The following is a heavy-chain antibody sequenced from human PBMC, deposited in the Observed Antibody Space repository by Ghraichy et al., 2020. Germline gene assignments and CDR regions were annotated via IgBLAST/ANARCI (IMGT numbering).Heavy chain of an antibody. Sequence: GGSLRLSCAASGFTFNSHGMSWVRQAPGKGLVWVSRINSDGSSTSYADSVKGRFTISRDNAKNTLYLQMNSLRAEDTAVYYCARDLSLEWLANPGAFDIWGQGTMVTVSS. D-gene: IGHD6-19*01. CDR3: ARDLSLEWLANPGAFDI. CDR2: INSDGSST. V-gene: IGHV3-74*01. J-gene: IGHJ3*02. CDR1: GFTFNSHG.